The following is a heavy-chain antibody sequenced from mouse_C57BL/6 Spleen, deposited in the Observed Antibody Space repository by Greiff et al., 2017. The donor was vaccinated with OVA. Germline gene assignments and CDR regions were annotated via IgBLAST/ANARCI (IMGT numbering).Heavy chain of an antibody. J-gene: IGHJ3*01. V-gene: IGHV1-59*01. CDR1: GYTFTSYW. CDR3: ARGNDGYYPAWFAY. D-gene: IGHD2-3*01. Sequence: QVQLQQPGAELVRPGTSVKLSCKASGYTFTSYWMHWVKQRPGQGLEWIGVIDPSDSYTNYNQKFKGKATLTVDTSSSTAYMQLSSLTSEDSAVDYCARGNDGYYPAWFAYWGQGTLVTVSA. CDR2: IDPSDSYT.